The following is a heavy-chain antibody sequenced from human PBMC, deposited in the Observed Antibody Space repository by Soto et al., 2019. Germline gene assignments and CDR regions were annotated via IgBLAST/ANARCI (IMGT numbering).Heavy chain of an antibody. CDR3: TTPPNLIAPAGPQDY. V-gene: IGHV3-15*01. CDR1: GFTFSNAW. Sequence: GGSLRLSCAASGFTFSNAWMSWVRQAPGKGLEWVGRIKSKTDGGTTDYAAPVKGRFTISRDDSKNTLYLQMNSLKTEDTAVYYCTTPPNLIAPAGPQDYWGQGTLVTVSS. D-gene: IGHD6-13*01. J-gene: IGHJ4*02. CDR2: IKSKTDGGTT.